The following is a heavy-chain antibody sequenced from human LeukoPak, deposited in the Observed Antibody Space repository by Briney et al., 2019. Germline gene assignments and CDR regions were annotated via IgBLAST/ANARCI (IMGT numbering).Heavy chain of an antibody. CDR2: IYYSGST. J-gene: IGHJ6*02. CDR1: GGSISSSSYY. Sequence: SETLSLTCTVSGGSISSSSYYWGWICQPPGKGLEWIGSIYYSGSTYYNPSLKSRVTISVDTSKNQFSLKLSSVTAADTAVYYCATRDCTNGVCYNYYYGMDVWGQGTTVTVSS. D-gene: IGHD2-8*01. V-gene: IGHV4-39*01. CDR3: ATRDCTNGVCYNYYYGMDV.